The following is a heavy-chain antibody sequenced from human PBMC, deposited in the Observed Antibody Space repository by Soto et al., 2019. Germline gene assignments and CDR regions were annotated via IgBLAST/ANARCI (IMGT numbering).Heavy chain of an antibody. CDR1: GYTFTSYD. Sequence: ASVKVSCKASGYTFTSYDINWVRESTGQGLEWIGWINPKSGNTGYAQKFQGRVTMTRNTSISTAYMELSSLRSEDTAVYYGARVRTHGSGSYLGPHYYSYSGIDVWHKGPT. D-gene: IGHD3-10*01. CDR3: ARVRTHGSGSYLGPHYYSYSGIDV. CDR2: INPKSGNT. V-gene: IGHV1-8*01. J-gene: IGHJ6*04.